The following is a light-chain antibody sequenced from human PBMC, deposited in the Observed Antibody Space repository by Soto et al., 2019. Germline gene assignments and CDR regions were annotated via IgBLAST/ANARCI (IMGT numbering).Light chain of an antibody. CDR2: GAS. CDR3: QQYNNWLT. J-gene: IGKJ1*01. CDR1: QSVSSN. Sequence: EIVMTQSPATLSVSPGERATLSCRASQSVSSNLAWYQQKPGQAPRLLIYGASTTATGIPARFSGSGSGTEFTLTISSLQSEDSAVYYCQQYNNWLTFGQGTKVDIK. V-gene: IGKV3-15*01.